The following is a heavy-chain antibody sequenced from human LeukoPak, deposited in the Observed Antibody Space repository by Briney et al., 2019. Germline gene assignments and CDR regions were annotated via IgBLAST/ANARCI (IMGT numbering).Heavy chain of an antibody. CDR3: ASVSVWELATHPGGSFDY. V-gene: IGHV4-30-4*01. Sequence: PSQTLSLTCTVSGGLISRIEYYWGWVRQSPVRGLEWLGHIYHTGTTLYSPHLNNRLTLSLDSSKNQFSLTLNSVTAADTAVYYCASVSVWELATHPGGSFDYWGRGILVTVSS. CDR2: IYHTGTT. J-gene: IGHJ4*02. CDR1: GGLISRIEYY. D-gene: IGHD1-26*01.